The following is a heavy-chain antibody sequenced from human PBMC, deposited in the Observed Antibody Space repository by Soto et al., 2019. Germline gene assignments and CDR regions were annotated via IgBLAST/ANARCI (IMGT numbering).Heavy chain of an antibody. V-gene: IGHV1-18*01. CDR2: ISAYNGNT. CDR1: GYTFTSYG. Sequence: QVQLVQSGAEVKKPGASVKVSCKASGYTFTSYGISWVRQAPGQGLEWMGWISAYNGNTNYARKLQGRVTMSTDTSTSTAYMELRSLRSDDTAVYYCARVAAAGILRGDCYDYWGQGTLVTVSS. J-gene: IGHJ4*02. D-gene: IGHD6-13*01. CDR3: ARVAAAGILRGDCYDY.